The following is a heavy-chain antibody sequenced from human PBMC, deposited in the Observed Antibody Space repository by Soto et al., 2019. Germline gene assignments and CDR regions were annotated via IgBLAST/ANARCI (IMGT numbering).Heavy chain of an antibody. CDR2: MNPNSGNT. CDR3: VRRGFSSSWGYWYFDL. D-gene: IGHD6-13*01. V-gene: IGHV1-8*01. Sequence: QVQLVQSGAEVKKPGASVKVSCKASGYTFTSYDINWVRQATGQGLEWTGWMNPNSGNTGYAQKFQGRVTMTSNTSISTAYMELSSLRAEDTAVYYCVRRGFSSSWGYWYFDLWGRGTLVTVSS. J-gene: IGHJ2*01. CDR1: GYTFTSYD.